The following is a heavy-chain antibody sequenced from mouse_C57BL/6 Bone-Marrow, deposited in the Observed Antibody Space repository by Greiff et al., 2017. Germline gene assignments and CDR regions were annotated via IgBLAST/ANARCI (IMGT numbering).Heavy chain of an antibody. CDR2: INYDGSST. CDR1: GFTFSDYY. D-gene: IGHD1-1*01. J-gene: IGHJ3*01. V-gene: IGHV5-16*01. Sequence: KLVESEGGLVQPGSSMKLSCTASGFTFSDYYMAWVRQVPEKGLEWVANINYDGSSTYYLDSLKCRFIISRDNEKNILYLQMSSLKSEDTATYYCARGGGSSYGFAYWGQGTLVTVSA. CDR3: ARGGGSSYGFAY.